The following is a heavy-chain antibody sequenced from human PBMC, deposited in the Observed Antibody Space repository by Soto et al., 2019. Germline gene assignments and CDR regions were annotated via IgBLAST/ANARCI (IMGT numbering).Heavy chain of an antibody. J-gene: IGHJ5*02. Sequence: EVQLVESGGGLVQPGGSLRLSCAASGLTLRNYWMHWVRQAPGKGLVWVARINSDGSSTSYADAVKGRFTISRDNANKMVYLQMSSLRAEDTAVYYCARNYYNGNNGYFQNWFDPWGQGTLVTVSS. V-gene: IGHV3-74*01. D-gene: IGHD3-10*01. CDR2: INSDGSST. CDR3: ARNYYNGNNGYFQNWFDP. CDR1: GLTLRNYW.